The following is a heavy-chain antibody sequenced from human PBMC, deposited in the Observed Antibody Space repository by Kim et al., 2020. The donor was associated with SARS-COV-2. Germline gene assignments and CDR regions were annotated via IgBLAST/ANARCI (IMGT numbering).Heavy chain of an antibody. CDR2: LTPNSGYT. V-gene: IGHV1-46*01. CDR3: ARDLSDNWSFDY. CDR1: GYTFTSNH. J-gene: IGHJ4*02. Sequence: ASVKVSCKASGYTFTSNHMHSVRQAPGQGLEWMGFLTPNSGYTSYAERFQGRATMTRDTSTSTVYMELTSLTFEDTAVYYCARDLSDNWSFDYWGQGTLVTVSS. D-gene: IGHD1-20*01.